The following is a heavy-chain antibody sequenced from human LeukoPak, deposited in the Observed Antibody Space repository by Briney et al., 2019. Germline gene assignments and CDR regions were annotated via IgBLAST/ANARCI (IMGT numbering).Heavy chain of an antibody. CDR2: INPNSGGT. CDR3: ARGARHWGQGTLVMSH. CDR1: GYTFTGYY. Sequence: ASVKVSCKASGYTFTGYYMHWVRQAPGQGLEWMGWINPNSGGTNYAQKFQGRVTMTRDTSINTAYMELSRLRSDDTAVYHCARGARHWGQGTLVMSHWGQGTLVTVSS. D-gene: IGHD6-6*01. J-gene: IGHJ4*02. V-gene: IGHV1-2*02.